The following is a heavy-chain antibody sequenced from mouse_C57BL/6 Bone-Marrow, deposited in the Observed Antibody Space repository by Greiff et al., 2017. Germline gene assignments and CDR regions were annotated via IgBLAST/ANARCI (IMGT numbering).Heavy chain of an antibody. CDR1: GYSFTDYN. CDR2: INPNYGTT. CDR3: ARRGEGTVLGY. V-gene: IGHV1-39*01. Sequence: VQLKESGPELVKPGASVKISCKASGYSFTDYNMNWVKQSNGKSLEWIGVINPNYGTTSYNQKFKGKATLTVDQSARTADMQLNSLTSEDSAVYYCARRGEGTVLGYWGQGTTLTVSS. J-gene: IGHJ2*01. D-gene: IGHD1-1*01.